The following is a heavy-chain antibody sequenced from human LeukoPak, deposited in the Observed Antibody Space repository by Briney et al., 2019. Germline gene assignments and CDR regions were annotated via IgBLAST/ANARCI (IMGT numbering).Heavy chain of an antibody. D-gene: IGHD5-18*01. CDR2: INPNSGGT. V-gene: IGHV1-2*02. J-gene: IGHJ6*02. CDR3: ARDPSDTAMVPGYYGMDV. CDR1: GYTFTGYY. Sequence: ASVKVSCKASGYTFTGYYMHWVRQAPGQGLEWMGWINPNSGGTNYAQKFQDRVTMTRDTSISTAYMELSRLRSDDTATYYCARDPSDTAMVPGYYGMDVWGQGTTVTVSS.